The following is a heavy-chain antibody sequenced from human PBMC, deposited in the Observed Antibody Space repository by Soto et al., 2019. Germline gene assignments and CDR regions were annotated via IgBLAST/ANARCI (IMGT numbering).Heavy chain of an antibody. D-gene: IGHD3-22*01. CDR3: ARGWGYDSTDYYYAY. CDR2: IIPSFGTA. V-gene: IGHV1-69*01. CDR1: GGSFNRHT. J-gene: IGHJ4*02. Sequence: QVQLVQSGAEVRKPGSSVRVSCKASGGSFNRHTISWVRQAPGQGLEWMGGIIPSFGTANHAQKFQGRVTIIADESTSTGYMELSSLRSDDTAIYYCARGWGYDSTDYYYAYWGQGTLVIVSS.